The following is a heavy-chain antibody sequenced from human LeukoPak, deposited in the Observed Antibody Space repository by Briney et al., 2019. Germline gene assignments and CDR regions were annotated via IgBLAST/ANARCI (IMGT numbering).Heavy chain of an antibody. Sequence: PSETLSLTCTVSDGSISSSSYYWSWIRQPAGKGLAWIGRIYSSGSTNYNPSLKSRVSMSVDTSKNQFSLKLTSVTAADTAVYYCARGGKATVVTMWGQGILVTVSS. CDR1: DGSISSSSYY. J-gene: IGHJ4*02. CDR2: IYSSGST. V-gene: IGHV4-61*02. CDR3: ARGGKATVVTM. D-gene: IGHD4-23*01.